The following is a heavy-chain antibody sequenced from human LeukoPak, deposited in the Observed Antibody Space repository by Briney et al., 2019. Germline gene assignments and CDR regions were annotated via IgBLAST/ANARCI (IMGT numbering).Heavy chain of an antibody. CDR3: ARRLGRSFDY. J-gene: IGHJ4*02. CDR1: GYTFINHA. Sequence: RASVKVSCKASGYTFINHAIHWVRQAPGQRLEWMGWINIGNGNTKYSQNFQGRITITRDTSATTAYMDLSSQRSEDTAMYYCARRLGRSFDYWGQGTLVTVSS. V-gene: IGHV1-3*04. CDR2: INIGNGNT. D-gene: IGHD2-21*01.